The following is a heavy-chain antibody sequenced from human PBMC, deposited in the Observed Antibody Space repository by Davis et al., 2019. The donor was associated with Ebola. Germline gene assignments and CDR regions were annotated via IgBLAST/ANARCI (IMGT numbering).Heavy chain of an antibody. Sequence: GESLKISCAVSGFTFSTYVFNWVRQAPGKGLEWVSHINSGGTNIFYRDSVKGRFTISRDNVKSILYLQMNSLRADDTAVYYCARDAGGRGGYWGQGTMVTVSS. J-gene: IGHJ4*02. CDR3: ARDAGGRGGY. V-gene: IGHV3-48*01. CDR2: INSGGTNI. D-gene: IGHD3-10*01. CDR1: GFTFSTYV.